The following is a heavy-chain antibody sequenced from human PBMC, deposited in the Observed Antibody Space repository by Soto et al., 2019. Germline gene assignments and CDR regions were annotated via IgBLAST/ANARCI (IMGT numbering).Heavy chain of an antibody. J-gene: IGHJ6*02. D-gene: IGHD6-13*01. CDR2: ISYDGSNK. V-gene: IGHV3-30-3*01. Sequence: WSLRLSCAASGFTFSSYAMHWVRQAPGKGLEWVAVISYDGSNKYYADSVKGRFTISRDNSKNTLYLQMNSLRAEDTAVYYCARDGGSWYNYYYYGMDVWGQGTTVTVSS. CDR1: GFTFSSYA. CDR3: ARDGGSWYNYYYYGMDV.